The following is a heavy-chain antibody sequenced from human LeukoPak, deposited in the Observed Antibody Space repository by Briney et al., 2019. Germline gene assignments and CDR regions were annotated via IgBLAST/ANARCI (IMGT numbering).Heavy chain of an antibody. J-gene: IGHJ4*02. Sequence: GGSLRLSCAASGFTFTIYWMTWVRRAPGKGLEWVANIKQDGSEKYYVDSVKGRFTISRDNAKNSLYLQMNSLRAEDTAVYYCARFSGYSYGGWFDYWGQGTLVTVSS. D-gene: IGHD5-18*01. CDR3: ARFSGYSYGGWFDY. CDR1: GFTFTIYW. CDR2: IKQDGSEK. V-gene: IGHV3-7*01.